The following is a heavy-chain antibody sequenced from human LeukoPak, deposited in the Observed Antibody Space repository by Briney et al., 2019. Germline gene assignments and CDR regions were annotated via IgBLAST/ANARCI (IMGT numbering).Heavy chain of an antibody. D-gene: IGHD3-3*01. CDR1: EFSVGSNY. CDR2: IYSGGST. J-gene: IGHJ6*03. CDR3: ARDGGGYYYYYMDV. Sequence: GGSLRLSCAASEFSVGSNYMTWVRQAPGKGLEWVSLIYSGGSTYYADSVKGRFTISRDNSKNTLCLQMNSLRAEDTAVYYCARDGGGYYYYYMDVWGKGTTVTVSS. V-gene: IGHV3-66*01.